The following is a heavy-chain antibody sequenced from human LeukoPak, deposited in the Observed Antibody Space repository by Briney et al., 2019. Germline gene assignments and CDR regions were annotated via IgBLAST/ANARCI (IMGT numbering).Heavy chain of an antibody. CDR2: VYNSGST. Sequence: SETLSLTCTVSGASLSSYYWGWIRLPAGKGLQWIGRVYNSGSTNYSPSPKSRVTISLDKSKNNFSLKQSYVTAADTAVFYCARLSGIGWMYFFDYWGQGALVTVSS. CDR3: ARLSGIGWMYFFDY. CDR1: GASLSSYY. V-gene: IGHV4-4*07. D-gene: IGHD6-19*01. J-gene: IGHJ4*02.